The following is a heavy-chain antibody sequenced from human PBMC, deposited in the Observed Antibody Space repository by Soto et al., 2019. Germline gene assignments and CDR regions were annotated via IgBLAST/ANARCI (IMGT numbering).Heavy chain of an antibody. CDR2: IHYSGST. CDR1: GGSISSSSSY. V-gene: IGHV4-39*01. D-gene: IGHD3-22*01. CDR3: ARTDSSGYFEDAFDI. J-gene: IGHJ3*02. Sequence: QLQVQESGPGLVKPSETLSLTCTVSGGSISSSSSYWGWIRQPPGKGLEWIGSIHYSGSTYYSPSLKSRVTTSVDTSKHQLSLKLSSVTAADTAVYYCARTDSSGYFEDAFDIWGQGTVLTVSS.